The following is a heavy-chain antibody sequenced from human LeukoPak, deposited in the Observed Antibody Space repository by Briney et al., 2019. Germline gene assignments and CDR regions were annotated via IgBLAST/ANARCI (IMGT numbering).Heavy chain of an antibody. Sequence: SETLSLTCTVSGGSISSSSYYWGWIRQPPGKGLEWIGSIYYSGSTYYNPSLKSRVTISVDTSKNQFSLKLSSVTAADTAVYYCARRHIRAAICEFDYWGQGTLVTVSS. CDR1: GGSISSSSYY. V-gene: IGHV4-39*01. D-gene: IGHD6-13*01. J-gene: IGHJ4*02. CDR2: IYYSGST. CDR3: ARRHIRAAICEFDY.